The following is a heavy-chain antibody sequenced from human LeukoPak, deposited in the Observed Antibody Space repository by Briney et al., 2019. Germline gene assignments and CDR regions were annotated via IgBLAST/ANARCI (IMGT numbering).Heavy chain of an antibody. CDR2: ISGSGGST. CDR3: AYHTGIAVAAFDY. Sequence: GGSLRLSCAASGFTLSSYAMSWVRQAPGKGLEWVSAISGSGGSTYYADSVKGRFTISRDNSKNTLYLQMNSLRAEDTAVYYCAYHTGIAVAAFDYWGQGTLVTVSS. J-gene: IGHJ4*02. V-gene: IGHV3-23*01. D-gene: IGHD6-19*01. CDR1: GFTLSSYA.